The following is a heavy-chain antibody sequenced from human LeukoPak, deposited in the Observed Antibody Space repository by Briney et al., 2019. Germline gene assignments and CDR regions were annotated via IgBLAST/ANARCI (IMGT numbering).Heavy chain of an antibody. J-gene: IGHJ4*02. CDR2: ISTGGGGT. D-gene: IGHD3-22*01. V-gene: IGHV3-23*01. CDR1: GFTFSSYA. Sequence: GGSLRLSCAASGFTFSSYAMSWVRQAPGKGLEWVSAISTGGGGTYYADSVKGRFTISRDNSKNTLYLQMNSLRAEDTAVYYCAKSTVSPNYYDSSGSFDYWGQGTLVTVSS. CDR3: AKSTVSPNYYDSSGSFDY.